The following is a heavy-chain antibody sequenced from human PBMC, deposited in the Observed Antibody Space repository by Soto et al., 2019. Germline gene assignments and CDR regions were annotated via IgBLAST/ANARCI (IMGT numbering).Heavy chain of an antibody. V-gene: IGHV1-58*02. CDR2: ILVGSGNT. CDR3: AAVGAHCSSTSCYSPTEDV. CDR1: GFTFTSSA. Sequence: QMQLVQSGPEVKKPGTSVKVSCKASGFTFTSSAMQWVRQARGQRLEWIGWILVGSGNTNYAQKFQERVTITRDMSTSTAYMELSSLRSEDTAVYYCAAVGAHCSSTSCYSPTEDVWGKGTTVTVSS. J-gene: IGHJ6*04. D-gene: IGHD2-2*01.